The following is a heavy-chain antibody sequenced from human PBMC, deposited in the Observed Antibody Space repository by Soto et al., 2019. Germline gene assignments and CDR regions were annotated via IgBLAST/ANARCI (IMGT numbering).Heavy chain of an antibody. CDR3: TTDHYSSSWY. CDR2: INNDGSST. CDR1: GSTLGNYG. V-gene: IGHV3-74*01. J-gene: IGHJ4*02. Sequence: PSGSLGLASAASGSTLGNYGMHWVRQAPGKGLAWVSRINNDGSSTSYADSVKGRFTVSRDNAKNTLFLQMNSLRAEDTAVYYCTTDHYSSSWYWGQGTLVTVSS. D-gene: IGHD6-13*01.